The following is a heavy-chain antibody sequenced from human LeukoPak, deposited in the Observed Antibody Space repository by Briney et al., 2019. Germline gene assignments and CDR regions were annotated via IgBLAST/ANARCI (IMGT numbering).Heavy chain of an antibody. D-gene: IGHD3-10*01. J-gene: IGHJ4*02. Sequence: ASVKVSCKVSGYTLTELSMHWVRQAPGKGLEWMGGFDPEDGETIYAQKFQGRVTMTRDTSTSTVYMELSSLRSEDTAVYYCARERGGSAPDYWGQGTMVAVSS. CDR3: ARERGGSAPDY. V-gene: IGHV1-24*01. CDR1: GYTLTELS. CDR2: FDPEDGET.